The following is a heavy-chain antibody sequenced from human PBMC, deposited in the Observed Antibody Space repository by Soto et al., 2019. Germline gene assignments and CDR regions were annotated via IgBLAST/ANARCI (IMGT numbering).Heavy chain of an antibody. Sequence: SETLSLTCAVSGYSISSGYYWGWIRQPPGKGLEWIGSIYHSGSTYYNPSLKSRVTISVDTSKNQFSLKRSSVTAADTAVYYCANYYYDSSGPHYWGQGTLVTVSS. CDR2: IYHSGST. CDR1: GYSISSGYY. D-gene: IGHD3-22*01. CDR3: ANYYYDSSGPHY. V-gene: IGHV4-38-2*01. J-gene: IGHJ4*02.